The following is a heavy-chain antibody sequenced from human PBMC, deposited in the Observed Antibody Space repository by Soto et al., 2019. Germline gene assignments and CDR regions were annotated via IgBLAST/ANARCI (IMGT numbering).Heavy chain of an antibody. J-gene: IGHJ4*02. CDR2: IYYSGST. V-gene: IGHV4-61*01. D-gene: IGHD5-18*01. CDR3: ARDIRGYSRALDF. Sequence: PAATRSPTCTLCGESVSGGSYYWSWIRKPPGKGLEWIGYIYYSGSTNYNPSLKSRVTMSVDTSNNQFSLKLSSVTGADTAAYYCARDIRGYSRALDFWGQGTLVTVSS. CDR1: GESVSGGSYY.